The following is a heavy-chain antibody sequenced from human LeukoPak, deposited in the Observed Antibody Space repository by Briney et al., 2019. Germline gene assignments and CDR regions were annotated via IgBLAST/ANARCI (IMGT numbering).Heavy chain of an antibody. J-gene: IGHJ6*02. D-gene: IGHD2-8*01. CDR1: GYTFTSYY. Sequence: ASVKVSCKASGYTFTSYYMHWVRQAPGQGLEWMGIINPSDGSTSYAQKFQGRVTMTRDTSTSTVYMELSSLRSEDTAVYYCAWGGYCTNGVCYRYGMDVWGQGTTVTVSS. CDR2: INPSDGST. CDR3: AWGGYCTNGVCYRYGMDV. V-gene: IGHV1-46*01.